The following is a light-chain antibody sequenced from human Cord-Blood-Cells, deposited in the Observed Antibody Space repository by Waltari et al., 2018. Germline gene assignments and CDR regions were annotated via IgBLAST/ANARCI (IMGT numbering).Light chain of an antibody. V-gene: IGLV2-23*01. Sequence: QSALTQPASVSGSPGQWITISCTGTSSDVGSYNLVSWYQQHPGKAPKLMIYEGSKRPSGVSNRFSGSKSGNTASLTISGLQAEDEADYYCCSHAGSSTLVFGGGTKLTVL. CDR3: CSHAGSSTLV. CDR1: SSDVGSYNL. CDR2: EGS. J-gene: IGLJ3*02.